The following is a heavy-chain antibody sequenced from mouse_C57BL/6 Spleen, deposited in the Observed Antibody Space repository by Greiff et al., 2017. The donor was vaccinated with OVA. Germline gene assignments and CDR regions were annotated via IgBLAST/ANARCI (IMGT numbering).Heavy chain of an antibody. J-gene: IGHJ4*01. Sequence: QVQLKESGAELVRPGASVTLSCKASGYTFTDYEMHWVKQTPVHGLEWIGAIDPETGGTAYNQKFKGKAILTADKSSSTAYMELRSLTSEDSAVYYCTRGLSPFYAMDYWGQGTSVTVSS. D-gene: IGHD2-4*01. CDR2: IDPETGGT. CDR1: GYTFTDYE. CDR3: TRGLSPFYAMDY. V-gene: IGHV1-15*01.